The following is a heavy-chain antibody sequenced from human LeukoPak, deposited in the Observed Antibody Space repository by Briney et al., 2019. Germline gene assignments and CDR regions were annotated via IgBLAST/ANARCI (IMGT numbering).Heavy chain of an antibody. CDR2: FDPEDGET. CDR1: GHTLTELS. D-gene: IGHD5-24*01. Sequence: SVNVSCKVSGHTLTELSMHWERQPPRKGLEWMGGFDPEDGETIYAQKFQGRVTLSEDTPPDTAYMELRSLRSEDTGVYYFATGHGRDCYNYPTWCARDIWGQGTMVTVFS. J-gene: IGHJ3*02. CDR3: ATGHGRDCYNYPTWCARDI. V-gene: IGHV1-24*01.